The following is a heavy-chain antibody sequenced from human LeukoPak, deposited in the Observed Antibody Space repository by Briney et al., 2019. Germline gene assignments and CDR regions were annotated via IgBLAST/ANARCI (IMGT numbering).Heavy chain of an antibody. Sequence: GASVKVSCKASGYTFTAHYIHWVRQAPGQGLEWMGRIIPILGIANYAQKFQGRVTITADKSTSTAYMELSSLRSEDTAVYYCARDLTATGTTYWFDPWGQGTLVTVSS. V-gene: IGHV1-69*04. J-gene: IGHJ5*02. CDR1: GYTFTAHY. CDR2: IIPILGIA. D-gene: IGHD1-1*01. CDR3: ARDLTATGTTYWFDP.